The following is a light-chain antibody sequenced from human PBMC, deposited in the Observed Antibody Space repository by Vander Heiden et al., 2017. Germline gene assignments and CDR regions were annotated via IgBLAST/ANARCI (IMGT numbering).Light chain of an antibody. CDR1: SSNIVAGYD. V-gene: IGLV1-40*01. Sequence: QSVLTQPPSVSGAPGQRVTISCTGSSSNIVAGYDVHWYQQLPGTAPTLLINGNSNRPSGGPDRCSGSKSGTSASLAITALQAEDEADYYCQSYDGSQSGSVFGGGTQLTVL. CDR3: QSYDGSQSGSV. CDR2: GNS. J-gene: IGLJ7*01.